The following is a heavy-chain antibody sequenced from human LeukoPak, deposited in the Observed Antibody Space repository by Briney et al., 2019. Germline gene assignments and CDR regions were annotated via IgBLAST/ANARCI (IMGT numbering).Heavy chain of an antibody. Sequence: AGGSLRLSCAASGFTFSSYGMRWVRQAPGKGLEWVSAISGSGGSTYYADSVKGRFTISRDNSKNTLFLQMNSLRPEDTAVYYCAKGDGSGTKGFDYWGQGTLVTVSS. D-gene: IGHD3-10*01. CDR2: ISGSGGST. CDR1: GFTFSSYG. J-gene: IGHJ4*02. CDR3: AKGDGSGTKGFDY. V-gene: IGHV3-23*01.